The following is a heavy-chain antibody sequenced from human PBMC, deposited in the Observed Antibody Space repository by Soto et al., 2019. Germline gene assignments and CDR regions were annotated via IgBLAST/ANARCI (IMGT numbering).Heavy chain of an antibody. CDR2: FDPEDGET. CDR1: GYTLTELS. Sequence: ASVKVSCKVSGYTLTELSMHWVRQAPGKGLEWMGGFDPEDGETIYAQKFQGRVTMTEDTSTDTAYMELSSLRSEDTAVYYCATGIRTMVRGVIIPGYWGQGTLVTVS. CDR3: ATGIRTMVRGVIIPGY. D-gene: IGHD3-10*01. J-gene: IGHJ4*02. V-gene: IGHV1-24*01.